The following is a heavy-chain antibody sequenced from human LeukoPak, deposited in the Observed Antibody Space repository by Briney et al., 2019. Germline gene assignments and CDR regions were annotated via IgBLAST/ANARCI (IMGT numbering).Heavy chain of an antibody. J-gene: IGHJ4*02. D-gene: IGHD1-1*01. CDR3: ARETGDDRMFDY. V-gene: IGHV4-38-2*02. Sequence: SETLSLTCTVSGYSISSGYYWDWIRQPPGKGLEWIGTLSHSGSSYYNPSLRSRVTISVDTSKNQFSLKLSSVTAADTAVYYCARETGDDRMFDYWGQGTLVTVSS. CDR1: GYSISSGYY. CDR2: LSHSGSS.